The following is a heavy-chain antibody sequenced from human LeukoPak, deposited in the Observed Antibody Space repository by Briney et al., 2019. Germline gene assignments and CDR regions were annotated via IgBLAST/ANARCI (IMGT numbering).Heavy chain of an antibody. D-gene: IGHD6-19*01. V-gene: IGHV4-39*07. Sequence: SETLSLTCTVSGGSISSSSYYWGWIRQPPGKELEWIGSIYYSGSTYYNPSLKSRVTISVDTSKNQFSLKLSSVTAADTAVYYCARDAGAAEYYISGWSGFDYWGQGTLVTVSS. J-gene: IGHJ4*02. CDR1: GGSISSSSYY. CDR2: IYYSGST. CDR3: ARDAGAAEYYISGWSGFDY.